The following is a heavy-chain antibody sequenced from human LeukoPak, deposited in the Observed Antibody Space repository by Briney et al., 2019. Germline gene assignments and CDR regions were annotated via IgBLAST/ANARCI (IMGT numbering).Heavy chain of an antibody. CDR3: TEYQSNWNYGQSGY. J-gene: IGHJ4*02. Sequence: KPSETLSLTCTVSGGSISSSGYYWGWIRQPPGKGLEWIGSIYYSGSTYYNPSLKSRVTISVDTSKNQFSLKLSSVTAADTAVYYCTEYQSNWNYGQSGYWGQGTLVTASS. D-gene: IGHD1-7*01. CDR2: IYYSGST. V-gene: IGHV4-39*01. CDR1: GGSISSSGYY.